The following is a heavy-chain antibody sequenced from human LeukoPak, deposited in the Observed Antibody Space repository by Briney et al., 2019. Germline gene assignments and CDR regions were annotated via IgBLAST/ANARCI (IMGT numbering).Heavy chain of an antibody. J-gene: IGHJ4*02. D-gene: IGHD6-13*01. V-gene: IGHV3-23*01. CDR3: AKDSKIPQQPLGY. CDR2: ISGSGCST. CDR1: VFTYSKYA. Sequence: PGGSLPLSRAASVFTYSKYAMSGLRPPPARGLAWVSAISGSGCSTYYAHSVKGRLTLSLHNPKKTLYLQMNSLRAEDTAVYYCAKDSKIPQQPLGYWGQGTLVTVSS.